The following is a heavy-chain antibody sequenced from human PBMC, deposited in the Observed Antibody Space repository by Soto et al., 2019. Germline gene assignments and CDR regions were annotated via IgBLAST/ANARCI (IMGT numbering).Heavy chain of an antibody. V-gene: IGHV3-30-3*01. CDR1: GFTFSSYA. CDR3: ARDTNYYDSGGYYYNWFDP. Sequence: GGSLRLSCAASGFTFSSYAMHWVRQAPGKGLEWVAVISYDGSNKYYADSVKGRFTISRDNSKNTLYLQMNSLRAEDTAVYYCARDTNYYDSGGYYYNWFDPWGQGTLVTVSS. CDR2: ISYDGSNK. D-gene: IGHD3-22*01. J-gene: IGHJ5*02.